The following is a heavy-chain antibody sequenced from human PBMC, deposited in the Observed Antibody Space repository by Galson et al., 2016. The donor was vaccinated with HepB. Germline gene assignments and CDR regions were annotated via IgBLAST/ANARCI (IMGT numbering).Heavy chain of an antibody. CDR2: IWNDGSYI. J-gene: IGHJ4*02. V-gene: IGHV3-33*01. Sequence: SLRLSCAASGFTFSGYGMHWVRQAPGKGLEWVALIWNDGSYINYADSVKGRFTISRDNSKNALSLQMNSLRAEDTAVYYCAREGTNIAVAATAFDYWGQGTLVTVSS. CDR3: AREGTNIAVAATAFDY. CDR1: GFTFSGYG. D-gene: IGHD6-19*01.